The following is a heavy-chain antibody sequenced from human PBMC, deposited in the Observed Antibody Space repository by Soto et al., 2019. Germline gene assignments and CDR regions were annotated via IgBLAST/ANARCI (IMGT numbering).Heavy chain of an antibody. CDR1: GCSISSSSYY. CDR2: IYYSGST. J-gene: IGHJ5*02. V-gene: IGHV4-39*01. D-gene: IGHD3-10*01. Sequence: PSETLSLTCTVSGCSISSSSYYWGWIRQPPGKGLEWIGSIYYSGSTYYNPSLKSRVTISVDTSKSQFSLKLSSVTAADTAVYYCARLWFGGWNWFDPWGQGTLVTVSS. CDR3: ARLWFGGWNWFDP.